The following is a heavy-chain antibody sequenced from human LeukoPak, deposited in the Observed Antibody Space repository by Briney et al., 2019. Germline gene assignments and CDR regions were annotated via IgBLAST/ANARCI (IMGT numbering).Heavy chain of an antibody. CDR1: GYTFTIYW. V-gene: IGHV5-51*01. J-gene: IGHJ3*02. CDR3: ARQRNFDI. Sequence: GESLKISCKASGYTFTIYWIGWVRQMPGKGLEWMGGLYPGDSDTRYSPSFQGQVTISADKSITTAYLQWNSLKASDTAMYYCARQRNFDIWGQGTMVTVSS. CDR2: LYPGDSDT.